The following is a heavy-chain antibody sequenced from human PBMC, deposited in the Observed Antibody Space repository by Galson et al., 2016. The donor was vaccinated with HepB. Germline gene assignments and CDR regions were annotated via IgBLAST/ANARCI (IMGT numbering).Heavy chain of an antibody. CDR1: GFSVSSNY. CDR3: ASAPTLGY. Sequence: SLRLSCAASGFSVSSNYMSWVRQAPGKGLEGVSVIYSGGSTRYADSVKGRFTISRDTSKNTLYLQMNSLRAEDTAVHYCASAPTLGYWGQGTLVTVSS. D-gene: IGHD3-16*01. J-gene: IGHJ4*02. CDR2: IYSGGST. V-gene: IGHV3-53*01.